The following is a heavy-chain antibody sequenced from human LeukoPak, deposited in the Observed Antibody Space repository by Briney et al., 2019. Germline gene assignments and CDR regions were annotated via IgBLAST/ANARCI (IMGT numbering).Heavy chain of an antibody. D-gene: IGHD6-19*01. CDR2: IYVDGRT. CDR3: ARDGVKQWLETPCFDY. J-gene: IGHJ4*02. Sequence: GGSLRLSCAASGFTVSTTYMSWVHQAPGKGLEWVSLIYVDGRTYYADSVKGRFTISRDNAKNSLYLQMNSLRAEDTAVYYCARDGVKQWLETPCFDYWGQGTLVTVSS. CDR1: GFTVSTTY. V-gene: IGHV3-53*01.